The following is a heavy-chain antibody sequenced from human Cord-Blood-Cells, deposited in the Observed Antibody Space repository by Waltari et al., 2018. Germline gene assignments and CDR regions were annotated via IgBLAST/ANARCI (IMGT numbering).Heavy chain of an antibody. D-gene: IGHD6-13*01. CDR3: AKYSSSWYYFDY. CDR2: ISYDGSNK. V-gene: IGHV3-30*18. CDR1: GFTFSSYG. J-gene: IGHJ4*02. Sequence: QVQLVESGGGVVQPGRSLRLSCAASGFTFSSYGMHWVRQAPGKGLGWVAVISYDGSNKYYADSVKGRFTISRDNSKNTLYLQMNSLRAEDTAVYYCAKYSSSWYYFDYWGQGTLVTVSS.